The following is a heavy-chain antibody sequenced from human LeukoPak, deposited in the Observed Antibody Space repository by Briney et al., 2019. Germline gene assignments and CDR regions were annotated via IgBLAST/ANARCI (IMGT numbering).Heavy chain of an antibody. CDR3: ARDTYYYGSGSTDY. Sequence: ASVKVSCKVSGYTLTELSMHWVRQAPGKGLEWMGGFDPEDGETIYAQKLQGRVTMTTDTSTSTAYMELRSLRSDDTAVYYCARDTYYYGSGSTDYWGQGTLVTVSS. CDR1: GYTLTELS. D-gene: IGHD3-10*01. V-gene: IGHV1-24*01. J-gene: IGHJ4*02. CDR2: FDPEDGET.